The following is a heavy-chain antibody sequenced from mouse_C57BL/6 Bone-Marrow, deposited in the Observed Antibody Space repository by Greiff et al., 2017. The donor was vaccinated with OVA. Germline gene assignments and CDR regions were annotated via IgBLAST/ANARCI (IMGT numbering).Heavy chain of an antibody. D-gene: IGHD2-1*01. CDR1: GFNIKDDY. V-gene: IGHV14-4*01. J-gene: IGHJ2*01. Sequence: EVQLQQSGAELVRPGASVKLSCTASGFNIKDDYMHWVKQRPEQGLEWLGWIDPENGDTEYASKFQGKATITADTSSNTAYLQLSSLTSEDTAVYYCTSYGNFDYWGQGTTLTVSS. CDR3: TSYGNFDY. CDR2: IDPENGDT.